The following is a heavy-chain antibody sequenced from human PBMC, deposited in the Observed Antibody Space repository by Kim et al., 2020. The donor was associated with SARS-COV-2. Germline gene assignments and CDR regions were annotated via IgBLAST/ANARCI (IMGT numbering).Heavy chain of an antibody. CDR1: GFTFSGYG. CDR3: VRDGITGTTEAFDI. D-gene: IGHD1-7*01. J-gene: IGHJ3*02. CDR2: IWHDGSNK. Sequence: GGSLRLSCAASGFTFSGYGMHWVRQAPGKGLEWVAVIWHDGSNKNYADSVKGRFTISRDNSENTLYLQINSLRAEDTAVYYCVRDGITGTTEAFDIWGQGTRVTVSS. V-gene: IGHV3-33*01.